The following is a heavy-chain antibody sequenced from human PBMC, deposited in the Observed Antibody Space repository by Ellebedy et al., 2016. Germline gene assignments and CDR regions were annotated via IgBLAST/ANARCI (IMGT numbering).Heavy chain of an antibody. CDR1: GYSFTTYG. D-gene: IGHD3-3*01. CDR2: ITTYNGDT. J-gene: IGHJ4*02. Sequence: ASVKVSXXASGYSFTTYGITWVRQAPGQGLEWMGWITTYNGDTNYAQRLQGRVTMTKDTSTSTAYMELRSLTSDDTAIYYCARDGVDMMPMTHMYYFDYWGQGTLVTVSS. V-gene: IGHV1-18*01. CDR3: ARDGVDMMPMTHMYYFDY.